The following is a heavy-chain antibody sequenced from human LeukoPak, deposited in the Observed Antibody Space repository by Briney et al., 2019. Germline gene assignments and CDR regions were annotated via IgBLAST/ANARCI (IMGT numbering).Heavy chain of an antibody. D-gene: IGHD2-2*01. CDR3: ARDLSLAGSTSSVPIGLFDF. CDR1: RCTFRNYA. CDR2: ISAILGTA. Sequence: FAEKVSCQASRCTFRNYAISLLRLAPRHPLEWMGGISAILGTANYAQKFQGIVTITTDESTSTAYMELSSLRSEDTAVYHCARDLSLAGSTSSVPIGLFDFWGQGTLVTVSS. V-gene: IGHV1-69*05. J-gene: IGHJ5*01.